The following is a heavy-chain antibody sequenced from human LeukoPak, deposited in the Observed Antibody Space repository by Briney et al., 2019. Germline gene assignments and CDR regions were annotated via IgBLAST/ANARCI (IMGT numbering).Heavy chain of an antibody. CDR3: AKDGKVGGGSPGDSFDI. Sequence: GGSLRLSCAGAGFTFSTYSMNWVRQAPGKGLEWVSVISGSGDTTNYADSVKGRFTISRDNSKNTLYLQMHSLRAEDTAVYYCAKDGKVGGGSPGDSFDIWGQGTMVTVSS. V-gene: IGHV3-23*01. D-gene: IGHD3-16*01. CDR2: ISGSGDTT. CDR1: GFTFSTYS. J-gene: IGHJ3*02.